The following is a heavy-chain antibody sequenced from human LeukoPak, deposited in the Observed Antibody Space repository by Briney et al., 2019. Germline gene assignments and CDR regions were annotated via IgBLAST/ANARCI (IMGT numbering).Heavy chain of an antibody. J-gene: IGHJ3*02. CDR2: ISAHSDKT. D-gene: IGHD7-27*01. Sequence: GASVKVSCKASRFSLTTSGFSWVRQAPGQGLEWLGWISAHSDKTNYGETFKGRVVMTTDTSTATVYMELKSLTSDDTAVYFCARQLGIGAFDIWGQGTM. V-gene: IGHV1-18*01. CDR3: ARQLGIGAFDI. CDR1: RFSLTTSG.